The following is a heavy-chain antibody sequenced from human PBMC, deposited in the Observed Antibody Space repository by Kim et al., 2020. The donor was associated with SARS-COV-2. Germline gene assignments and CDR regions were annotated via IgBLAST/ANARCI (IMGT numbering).Heavy chain of an antibody. Sequence: NYTPSLTSRVTISVDSSKNQFSRNLNSMTAADTAVYYCVSKRADSSGFIDSWGQGTLVTVSS. D-gene: IGHD3-22*01. J-gene: IGHJ4*02. CDR3: VSKRADSSGFIDS. V-gene: IGHV4-59*03.